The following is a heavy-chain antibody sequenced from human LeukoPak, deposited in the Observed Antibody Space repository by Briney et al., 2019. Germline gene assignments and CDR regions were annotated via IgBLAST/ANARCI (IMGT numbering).Heavy chain of an antibody. CDR1: GTTFTGYY. CDR2: INPNSGGT. CDR3: AKTSGYFPLYYFDY. V-gene: IGHV1-2*02. J-gene: IGHJ4*02. Sequence: ASVKVSCKASGTTFTGYYIHWVRLAPGQGIEWMESINPNSGGTNYAQNFQGRVTMTKDTSITTAYMELSRLRSDDTAMYYCAKTSGYFPLYYFDYWGQGTLVTVSS. D-gene: IGHD5-12*01.